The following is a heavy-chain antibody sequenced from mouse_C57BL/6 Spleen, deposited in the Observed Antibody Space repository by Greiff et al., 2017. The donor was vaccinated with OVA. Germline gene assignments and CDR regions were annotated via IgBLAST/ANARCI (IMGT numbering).Heavy chain of an antibody. V-gene: IGHV1-9*01. Sequence: QVQLQQSGAELMKPGASVKLSCKATGYTFTGYWIEWVKQRPGHGLEWIGEILPGSGSTNYNEKFKGKATFTADTSSNTAYMQLSSLTTEDSAIYYCARKRAYGSSYPYYAMDYWGQGTSVTVSS. CDR3: ARKRAYGSSYPYYAMDY. CDR2: ILPGSGST. J-gene: IGHJ4*01. D-gene: IGHD1-1*01. CDR1: GYTFTGYW.